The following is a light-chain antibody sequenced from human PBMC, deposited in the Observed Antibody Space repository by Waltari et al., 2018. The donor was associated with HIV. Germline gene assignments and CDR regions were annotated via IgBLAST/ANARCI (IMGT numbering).Light chain of an antibody. V-gene: IGKV3-11*01. J-gene: IGKJ3*01. CDR1: QSIRNY. CDR2: DTS. CDR3: HQRSTWPFT. Sequence: EIVLTQSPATLSLSPGERAILSCRASQSIRNYLAWYQQRPGQAPRLLVYDTSNRATGVPPRFSGSGSGTDFSLTIASLESEDFAIYYCHQRSTWPFTFGPGTKVDI.